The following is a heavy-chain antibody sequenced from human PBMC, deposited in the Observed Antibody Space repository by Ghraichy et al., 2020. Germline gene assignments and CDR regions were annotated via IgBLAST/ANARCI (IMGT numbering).Heavy chain of an antibody. CDR1: GFTFSSYA. D-gene: IGHD6-13*01. CDR2: ISGSGGST. V-gene: IGHV3-23*01. CDR3: AKDEGRSSSSWYVY. J-gene: IGHJ4*02. Sequence: GGSLRLSCAASGFTFSSYAMSWVRQAPGKGLEWVSAISGSGGSTYYADSVKGRFTISRDNSKNTLYLQMNSLRAEDTAVYYCAKDEGRSSSSWYVYWGQGTLVTVSS.